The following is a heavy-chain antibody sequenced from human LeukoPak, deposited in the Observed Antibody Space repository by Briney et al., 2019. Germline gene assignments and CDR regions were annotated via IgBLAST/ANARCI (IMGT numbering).Heavy chain of an antibody. D-gene: IGHD3-22*01. CDR3: AKDIGPLTYHYDTSGYSGAFDY. V-gene: IGHV3-7*03. Sequence: GGSLRLSCAASGFTFSTYWMSWVRQAPGKGLEWVANINQDETERYYVDSVKGRFTISRDNAKNSLYLQMNSLKAEDTALYYCAKDIGPLTYHYDTSGYSGAFDYWGQGTLVTVSS. J-gene: IGHJ4*02. CDR2: INQDETER. CDR1: GFTFSTYW.